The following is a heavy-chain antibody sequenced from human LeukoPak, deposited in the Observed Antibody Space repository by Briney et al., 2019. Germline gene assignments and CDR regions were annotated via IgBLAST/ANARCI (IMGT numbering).Heavy chain of an antibody. CDR3: ASTYTNPLYSYGPDY. J-gene: IGHJ4*02. V-gene: IGHV4-4*02. Sequence: SGTLSLTCAVSGGSISSSNWWSWVRQPPGKGLEWIGEIYHSGSTNYNPSLKSQVTISVDKSKNQFSLKLSSVTAADTAVYYCASTYTNPLYSYGPDYWGQGTLVTVSS. CDR1: GGSISSSNW. CDR2: IYHSGST. D-gene: IGHD5-18*01.